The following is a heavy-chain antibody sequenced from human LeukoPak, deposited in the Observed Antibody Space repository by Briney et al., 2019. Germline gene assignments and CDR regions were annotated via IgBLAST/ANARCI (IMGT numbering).Heavy chain of an antibody. Sequence: VKVSXXXSGXTXXSYAMHWVRQAPGQRLEWMGWINAGNGNTKYSQKFQGRVTITRDTSADTAYMELSSLRSEDTAVYYCARLKYCTNGVCYAGFDYWGQGTLVTVSS. CDR2: INAGNGNT. D-gene: IGHD2-8*01. CDR1: GXTXXSYA. J-gene: IGHJ4*02. CDR3: ARLKYCTNGVCYAGFDY. V-gene: IGHV1-3*01.